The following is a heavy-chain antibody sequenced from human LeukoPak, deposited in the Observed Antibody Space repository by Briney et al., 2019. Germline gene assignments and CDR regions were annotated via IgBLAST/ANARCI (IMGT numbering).Heavy chain of an antibody. CDR2: ISGSGGST. J-gene: IGHJ4*02. D-gene: IGHD4-11*01. CDR3: AKDSNPMTTVTNFDY. Sequence: PGGSLRLSCATSGFTFSSYAMNWVRQAPGKGLEWVSAISGSGGSTYYADSVKGRFTISRDNSKNTLYLQMNSLRAEDTAVYYCAKDSNPMTTVTNFDYRGQGTLVTVSS. CDR1: GFTFSSYA. V-gene: IGHV3-23*01.